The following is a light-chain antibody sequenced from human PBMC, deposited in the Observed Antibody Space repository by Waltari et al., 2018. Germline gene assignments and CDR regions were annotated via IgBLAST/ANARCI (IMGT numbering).Light chain of an antibody. CDR1: QTINTW. Sequence: DIQMTQSPSTLSASVGDRVTITCRASQTINTWLAWYQQKPGKAPNLLIYRTSTVESGVPSRFSGSGSGTEFTLTISSLQPDDFATYYCQQAWTFGQGTKVEIK. J-gene: IGKJ1*01. V-gene: IGKV1-5*03. CDR3: QQAWT. CDR2: RTS.